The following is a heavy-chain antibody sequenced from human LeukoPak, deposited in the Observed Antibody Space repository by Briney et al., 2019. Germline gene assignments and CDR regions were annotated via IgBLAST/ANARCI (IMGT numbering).Heavy chain of an antibody. J-gene: IGHJ5*02. D-gene: IGHD6-13*01. V-gene: IGHV4-59*12. CDR2: IYYSGST. CDR1: GGSISSYY. Sequence: SETLSLTCTVSGGSISSYYWSWIRQPPGKGLEWIGYIYYSGSTNYNPSLKSRVTMSVDTSKNQFSLKLSSVTAADTAVYYCARDREEETYSSNWYGRRNNWFDPWGQGTLVTVSS. CDR3: ARDREEETYSSNWYGRRNNWFDP.